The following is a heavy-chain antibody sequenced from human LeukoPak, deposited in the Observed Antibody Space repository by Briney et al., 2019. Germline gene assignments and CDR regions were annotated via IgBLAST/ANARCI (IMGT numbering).Heavy chain of an antibody. Sequence: PGGSLRLSCVASGFTVSSNYMSWVRQAPGKGLEWVSVIYSGGSTYYADSVKGRFTISSDNSKNTLYLQMNSLRVEDTAVYYCAREGYSYGPFDYWGQGNLVTVSS. CDR2: IYSGGST. CDR1: GFTVSSNY. J-gene: IGHJ4*02. D-gene: IGHD5-18*01. V-gene: IGHV3-66*01. CDR3: AREGYSYGPFDY.